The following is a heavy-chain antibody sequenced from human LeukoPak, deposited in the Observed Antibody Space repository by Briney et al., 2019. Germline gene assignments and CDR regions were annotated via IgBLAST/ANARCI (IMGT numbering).Heavy chain of an antibody. CDR2: INPNSGDT. CDR1: GCTFTGFY. Sequence: ASVKVSCKASGCTFTGFYMHWVRQAPGQGLEWMGWINPNSGDTNYAQKFQGRVTMTRDTSISTAYMELSRLRSDDTAVYYCARDRGVDYCSGGSCSHYYYYMDVWGKGTTVTISS. J-gene: IGHJ6*03. CDR3: ARDRGVDYCSGGSCSHYYYYMDV. D-gene: IGHD2-15*01. V-gene: IGHV1-2*02.